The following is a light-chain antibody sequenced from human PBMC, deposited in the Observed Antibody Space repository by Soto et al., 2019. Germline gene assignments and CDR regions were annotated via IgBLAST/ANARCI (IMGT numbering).Light chain of an antibody. CDR1: SSNIGSNT. V-gene: IGLV1-44*01. Sequence: QSVLTQPPSASGTPGQWVTISCSGSSSNIGSNTVIWYQQLPGTAPKLLIYSDNQRPSGVPDRFSGSKSGTSASLAISGLQSEDEADYYCAAWDDSLNGAVFGGGTQLTVL. CDR2: SDN. J-gene: IGLJ7*01. CDR3: AAWDDSLNGAV.